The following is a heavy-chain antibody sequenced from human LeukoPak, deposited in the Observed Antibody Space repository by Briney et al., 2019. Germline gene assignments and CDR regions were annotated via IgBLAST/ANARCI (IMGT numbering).Heavy chain of an antibody. J-gene: IGHJ4*02. D-gene: IGHD6-19*01. V-gene: IGHV3-74*01. CDR3: ARVGYSSGWSHFDS. CDR1: GFTFGSYW. CDR2: INGDGSYT. Sequence: PGGSLRLSCAASGFTFGSYWMHWVRQAPGEGLVWVSRINGDGSYTNYADSVKGRFTISRDNARNTLYLQMSSLRAEDTAVYFCARVGYSSGWSHFDSWGQGTLVTVSS.